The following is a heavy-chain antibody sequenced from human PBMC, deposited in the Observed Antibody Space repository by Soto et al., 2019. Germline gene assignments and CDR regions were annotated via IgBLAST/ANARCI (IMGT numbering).Heavy chain of an antibody. D-gene: IGHD2-15*01. Sequence: EVQLVESGGGLIQPGGSLRLSCAASGFTVSSNYMXXXRQAPGKGLEXXSVIYSGGSTYYADSVKGRFTISRDNSKNTLYLQMNSLRAEDTAMYYCARSCSGGNCYKWFDPWGQGTLVTVSS. CDR3: ARSCSGGNCYKWFDP. J-gene: IGHJ5*02. CDR1: GFTVSSNY. CDR2: IYSGGST. V-gene: IGHV3-53*01.